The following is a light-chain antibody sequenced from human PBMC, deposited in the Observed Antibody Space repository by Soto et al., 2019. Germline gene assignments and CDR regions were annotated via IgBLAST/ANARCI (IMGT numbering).Light chain of an antibody. J-gene: IGKJ2*01. V-gene: IGKV1-33*01. CDR2: DAS. CDR1: QDISNY. Sequence: DIQMTQSPSSLSASVGDRVTITCQASQDISNYLNWYQQKPGKAPKLLIYDASNLETGVPSRFSGSGSGTDFTFTISSLKPEDMATYDGQQYDNLPYTFGQGTKLEIK. CDR3: QQYDNLPYT.